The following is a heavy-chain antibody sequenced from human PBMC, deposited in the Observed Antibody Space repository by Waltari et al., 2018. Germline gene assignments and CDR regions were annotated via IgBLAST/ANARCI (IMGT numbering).Heavy chain of an antibody. CDR3: ARGRRVYSSSWFHPGYYFDY. J-gene: IGHJ4*02. D-gene: IGHD6-13*01. CDR2: INHSGST. Sequence: QVQLQQWGAGLLKPSETLSLTCAVYGGSFSGYYWSWIRQPPGKGLEWIGEINHSGSTNYNPSLKSRVTISVYTSKNQFSLKLSSVTAADTAVYYCARGRRVYSSSWFHPGYYFDYWGQGTLVTVSS. CDR1: GGSFSGYY. V-gene: IGHV4-34*01.